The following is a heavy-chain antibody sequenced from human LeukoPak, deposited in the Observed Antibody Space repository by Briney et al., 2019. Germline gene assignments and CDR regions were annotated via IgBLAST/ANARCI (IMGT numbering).Heavy chain of an antibody. D-gene: IGHD6-13*01. CDR2: VKQDGTEK. J-gene: IGHJ4*02. V-gene: IGHV3-7*01. Sequence: GGSLRLSCAASGFTFSTYAMHWVRQAPGKGLEWVANVKQDGTEKFYVDSVKGRFTISRDNGKSSLYLQMNSLRVEDTAIYYCARAGGTSWADYWGQGTLVTVSS. CDR1: GFTFSTYA. CDR3: ARAGGTSWADY.